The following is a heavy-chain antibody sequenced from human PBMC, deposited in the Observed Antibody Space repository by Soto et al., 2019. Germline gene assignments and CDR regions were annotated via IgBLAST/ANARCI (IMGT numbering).Heavy chain of an antibody. CDR2: IYPGDSDT. CDR1: GYKFTNFW. Sequence: PVASLTLSCSVSGYKFTNFWICWVRQMPGKGLEWMGIIYPGDSDTRYSPSFQGQVTMSVDKSINTAYLQWRSLKASDTATYYCARPASGAFDVWGQGTRVTVSS. V-gene: IGHV5-51*01. CDR3: ARPASGAFDV. D-gene: IGHD6-25*01. J-gene: IGHJ3*01.